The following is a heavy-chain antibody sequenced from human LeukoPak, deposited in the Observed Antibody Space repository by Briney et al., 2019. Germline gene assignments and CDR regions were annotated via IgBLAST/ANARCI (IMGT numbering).Heavy chain of an antibody. CDR1: GGSISRYY. Sequence: SETLSLTCTVSGGSISRYYWSWIRQPPGKGLEWIGYIDDSGNTNYNPSLKSQVTISVDESKNQFSLKLSFVTAADTAMYYCARSDYHNSGSHTVFDAFDIWGQGTRVTVSS. CDR3: ARSDYHNSGSHTVFDAFDI. D-gene: IGHD3-10*01. V-gene: IGHV4-59*01. J-gene: IGHJ3*02. CDR2: IDDSGNT.